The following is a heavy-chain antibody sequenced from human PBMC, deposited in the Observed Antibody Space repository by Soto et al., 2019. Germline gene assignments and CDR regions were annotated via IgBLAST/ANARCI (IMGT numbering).Heavy chain of an antibody. Sequence: SETLSLTCAVYGGSFSGYYWSWIRQPPGKGLEWIGEINHSGSTNYNPSLRSRVTISVDTSKNQFSLKLSSVTAADTAVYYCARGSLRGGAVAGTYYYGMDVWGQGTTVTVSS. J-gene: IGHJ6*02. V-gene: IGHV4-34*01. CDR2: INHSGST. D-gene: IGHD6-19*01. CDR1: GGSFSGYY. CDR3: ARGSLRGGAVAGTYYYGMDV.